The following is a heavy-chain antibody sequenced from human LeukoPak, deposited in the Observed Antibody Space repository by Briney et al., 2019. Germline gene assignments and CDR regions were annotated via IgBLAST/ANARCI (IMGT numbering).Heavy chain of an antibody. V-gene: IGHV3-21*01. D-gene: IGHD3-10*01. J-gene: IGHJ4*02. CDR1: GFRFSGYV. CDR3: AREDYSSGNPTIDH. Sequence: PGGSLRFSCVASGFRFSGYVMKWVRQAPGKGLEWISTISMSSSYMYYADSVRGRFTISRDNAKNSLYLQMTSLRAEDAAVCYCAREDYSSGNPTIDHWGQGTLVTVSS. CDR2: ISMSSSYM.